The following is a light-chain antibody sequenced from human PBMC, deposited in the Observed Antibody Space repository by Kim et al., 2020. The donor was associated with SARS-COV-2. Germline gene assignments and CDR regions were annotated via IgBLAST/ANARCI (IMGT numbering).Light chain of an antibody. CDR3: QQYGDSPKT. CDR2: DAS. J-gene: IGKJ1*01. V-gene: IGKV3-20*01. Sequence: EIVLTQSPGTLSLSPGERATLSCRASQSVTGTYLAWYHQRPGQPPRLLISDASSRATGTPDRFSGTGSGTDFTLTISRLEPEDLGVYYCQQYGDSPKTFGQGTKVDIK. CDR1: QSVTGTY.